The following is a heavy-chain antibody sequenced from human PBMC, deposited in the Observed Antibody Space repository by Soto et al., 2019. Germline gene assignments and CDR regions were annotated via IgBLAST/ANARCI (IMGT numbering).Heavy chain of an antibody. Sequence: EVQLEESGGTWVQPGGSLRLSCAASGFDASVNFMTWVRQAPGKGLEWVSAINNAYSTFYADSVKGRFTISRDNSKNTVYLQVSSLRVEDKAMYYCVRENYYYGMDVWGQGTAVTVSS. J-gene: IGHJ6*02. CDR1: GFDASVNF. CDR2: INNAYST. V-gene: IGHV3-66*01. CDR3: VRENYYYGMDV.